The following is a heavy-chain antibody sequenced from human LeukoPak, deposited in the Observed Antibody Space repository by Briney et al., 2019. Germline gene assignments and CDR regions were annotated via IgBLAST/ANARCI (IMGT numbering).Heavy chain of an antibody. V-gene: IGHV4-34*01. CDR2: IYYSGST. CDR3: ARHYDFWSGYYPFDY. CDR1: GGSFSGYY. D-gene: IGHD3-3*01. Sequence: ASETLSLTCAVYGGSFSGYYWSWIRQPPGKGLEWIGSIYYSGSTYYNPSLKSRVTISVDTSKNQFSLKLSSVTAADTAVYYCARHYDFWSGYYPFDYWGQGTLVTVSS. J-gene: IGHJ4*02.